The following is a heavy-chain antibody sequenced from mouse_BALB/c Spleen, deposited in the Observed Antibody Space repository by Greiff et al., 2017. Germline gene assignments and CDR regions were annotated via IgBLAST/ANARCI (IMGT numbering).Heavy chain of an antibody. D-gene: IGHD2-1*01. CDR3: ARDLGGNYRYWYFDV. CDR2: ISYDGSN. Sequence: VQLQQSGPGLVKPSQSLSLTCSVTGYSITSGYYWNWIRQFPGNKLEWMGYISYDGSNNYNPSLKNRISITRDTSKNQFFLKLNSVTTEDTATYYCARDLGGNYRYWYFDVWGAGTTVTVSS. J-gene: IGHJ1*01. CDR1: GYSITSGYY. V-gene: IGHV3-6*02.